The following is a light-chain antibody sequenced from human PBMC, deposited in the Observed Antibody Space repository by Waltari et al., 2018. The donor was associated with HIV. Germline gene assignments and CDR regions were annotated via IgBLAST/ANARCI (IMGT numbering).Light chain of an antibody. CDR1: QSVSSTF. V-gene: IGKV3-20*01. CDR2: GAS. Sequence: EIVLTQSPGTLSLSPGERATLSCRASQSVSSTFLAWYQQKRGQAPRLLIYGASNRATGVPDRFSGSGSGTDFSLTISSLQPEDFATYYCQQYSDYPHTFGQGTKLDIK. J-gene: IGKJ2*01. CDR3: QQYSDYPHT.